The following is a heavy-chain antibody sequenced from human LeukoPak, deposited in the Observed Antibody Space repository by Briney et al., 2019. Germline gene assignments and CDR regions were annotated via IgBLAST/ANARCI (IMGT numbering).Heavy chain of an antibody. CDR1: SGSFSGYY. D-gene: IGHD3-22*01. CDR3: ARVPYDSSGGYYYGMDV. CDR2: INHSGST. Sequence: SETLSLTCAVYSGSFSGYYWSWIRQPPGKGLEWIGEINHSGSTNYNPSLKSRVTISVDTSKNQFSLKLSSVTAADTAVYYCARVPYDSSGGYYYGMDVWGQGTTVTVSS. J-gene: IGHJ6*02. V-gene: IGHV4-34*01.